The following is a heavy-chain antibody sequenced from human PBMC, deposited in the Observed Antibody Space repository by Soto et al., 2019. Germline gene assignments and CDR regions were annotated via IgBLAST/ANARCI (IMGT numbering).Heavy chain of an antibody. V-gene: IGHV4-59*01. CDR2: IYYSGST. J-gene: IGHJ4*02. CDR1: GGSISSYD. D-gene: IGHD2-15*01. Sequence: SETLCLRWTVAGGSISSYDGSCIRQPPGKGLEWIGYIYYSGSTNYNPSLKSRVTISVDTSKNQFSLKLSSVTAADTAVYYCARVGYCSGGSCHNEFDYWGQGTLVTVSS. CDR3: ARVGYCSGGSCHNEFDY.